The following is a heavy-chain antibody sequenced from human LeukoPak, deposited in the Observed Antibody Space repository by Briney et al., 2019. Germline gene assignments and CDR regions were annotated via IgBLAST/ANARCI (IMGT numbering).Heavy chain of an antibody. V-gene: IGHV4-59*01. J-gene: IGHJ6*04. D-gene: IGHD6-13*01. CDR2: IYYSGST. CDR1: GGSINSYF. CDR3: ARFSSSWYGADV. Sequence: SETLSLTCTVSGGSINSYFWTWIRQPPGKGLEWIGYIYYSGSTNYNPSLKSRVTISVDTSKNHFSLKLSSVTAADTAVYYCARFSSSWYGADVWGKGITVTVSS.